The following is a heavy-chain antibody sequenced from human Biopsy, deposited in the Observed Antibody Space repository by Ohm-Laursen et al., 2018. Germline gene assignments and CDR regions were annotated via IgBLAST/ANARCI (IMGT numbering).Heavy chain of an antibody. CDR2: IYTSGSP. CDR3: ARGTGRYYVGGAFDI. Sequence: PPGTLSLTCAVSGDSINNYYWSWIRQPAGKGLEWIGRIYTSGSPNYNLSLESRVTMSVDTSKNQFSLNLRSVTAADTAVYYCARGTGRYYVGGAFDIWGQGTVVTVSS. V-gene: IGHV4-4*07. D-gene: IGHD1-26*01. J-gene: IGHJ3*02. CDR1: GDSINNYY.